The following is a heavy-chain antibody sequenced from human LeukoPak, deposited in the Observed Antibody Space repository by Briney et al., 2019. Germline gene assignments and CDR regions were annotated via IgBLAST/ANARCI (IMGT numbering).Heavy chain of an antibody. CDR2: INPNSGGT. J-gene: IGHJ5*02. D-gene: IGHD3-22*01. CDR1: GYTCTGYY. V-gene: IGHV1-2*06. Sequence: GASVKVSCKASGYTCTGYYMHWVRQAPGQGLEWMGRINPNSGGTNYAQKFQGRVTMTRDTSISTAYMELSRLRSDDTAVYYSARDYYYDSRKNWFDPWGQGTLVTVSS. CDR3: ARDYYYDSRKNWFDP.